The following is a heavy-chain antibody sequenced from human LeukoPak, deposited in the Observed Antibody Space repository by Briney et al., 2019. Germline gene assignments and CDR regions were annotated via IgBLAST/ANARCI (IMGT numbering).Heavy chain of an antibody. Sequence: PSETLSLTCTVSGVSISSSSYYWGWIRQPPGKGLEWIGSIYYSGITYYNPSLKSRVTISVDTSKNQFSLELSSVTAADTAVYYCAREGSYYYDSSGYYYGSNWFDPWGQGTLVTVSS. J-gene: IGHJ5*02. CDR3: AREGSYYYDSSGYYYGSNWFDP. V-gene: IGHV4-39*07. D-gene: IGHD3-22*01. CDR2: IYYSGIT. CDR1: GVSISSSSYY.